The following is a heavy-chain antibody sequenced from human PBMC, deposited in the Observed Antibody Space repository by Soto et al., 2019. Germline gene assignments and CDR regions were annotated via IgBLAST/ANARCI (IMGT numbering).Heavy chain of an antibody. CDR1: GFTFNNYW. V-gene: IGHV3-7*05. J-gene: IGHJ6*02. D-gene: IGHD2-2*01. CDR3: ARGTPYCTSTSCSPSYSYGMDV. Sequence: EVQLVESGGGLVQPGGSLRLSCAASGFTFNNYWMGWVRQAPGQGLEWVANIKEDGSEKYFVDSVKGRFTISRDNAKDLLYLQMNSLRAEDTAVYYCARGTPYCTSTSCSPSYSYGMDVWGQGTTVTVSS. CDR2: IKEDGSEK.